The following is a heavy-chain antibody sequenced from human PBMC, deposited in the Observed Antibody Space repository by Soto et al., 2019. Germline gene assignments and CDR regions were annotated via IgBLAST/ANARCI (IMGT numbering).Heavy chain of an antibody. D-gene: IGHD6-6*01. CDR1: GFTFINYG. CDR2: IYSGGST. J-gene: IGHJ3*02. CDR3: ARVIAALPGGDAFDI. Sequence: GGSLRLSCAASGFTFINYGMSWVRQAPGKGLEWVSVIYSGGSTYYADSVKGRFTISRHNSKNTLYLQMNSLRAEDTAVYYCARVIAALPGGDAFDIWGQGTMVTV. V-gene: IGHV3-53*04.